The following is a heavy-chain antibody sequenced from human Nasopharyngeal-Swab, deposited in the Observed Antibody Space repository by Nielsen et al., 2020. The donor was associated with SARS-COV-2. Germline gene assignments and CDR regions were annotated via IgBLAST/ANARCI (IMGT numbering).Heavy chain of an antibody. J-gene: IGHJ3*02. CDR2: ISAYNGNT. CDR3: ARGYRDYDILGRTFDI. V-gene: IGHV1-18*04. Sequence: SSKLSCRASSYSFTGNYMHSFRHAPGQRLEWMGWISAYNGNTNYAQKLQGRVTTTTDTSTSTAYMELRSLRSDDTAVYYCARGYRDYDILGRTFDIWGQGTMVTVSS. D-gene: IGHD3-9*01. CDR1: SYSFTGNY.